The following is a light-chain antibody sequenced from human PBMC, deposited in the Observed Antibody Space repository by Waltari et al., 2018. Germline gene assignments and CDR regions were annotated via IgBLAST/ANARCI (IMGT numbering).Light chain of an antibody. CDR3: CSYAGSYSLV. J-gene: IGLJ1*01. CDR1: SSDLGGYNY. V-gene: IGLV2-11*01. CDR2: DVS. Sequence: QSALTQPRSVSGSPGQSVTISCTGPSSDLGGYNYVSWYQQHPGKAPKLMIYDVSKRPSGVPDRFSGSKSGNTASLTISGLQAEDEADYYCCSYAGSYSLVFGTGTKVTVL.